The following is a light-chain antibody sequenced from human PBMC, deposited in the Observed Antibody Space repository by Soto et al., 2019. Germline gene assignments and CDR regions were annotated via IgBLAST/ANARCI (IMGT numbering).Light chain of an antibody. CDR1: SSDVGGYNY. V-gene: IGLV2-11*01. CDR3: CSYAGSTTLV. CDR2: DVS. J-gene: IGLJ3*02. Sequence: QSALTQPRSVSGSPGQSVTISCTGTSSDVGGYNYVTWYQHHAGKAPKLRIYDVSKRPSGVPDRFSGSRSGNTASLTISGLQADDEAEYFCCSYAGSTTLVCGGGTKLTVL.